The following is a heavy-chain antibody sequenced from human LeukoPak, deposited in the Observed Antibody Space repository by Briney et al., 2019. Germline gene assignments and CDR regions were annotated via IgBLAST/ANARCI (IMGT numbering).Heavy chain of an antibody. CDR3: ARGREWLFYFDY. Sequence: SETLSLTCAVSGGSISSYYWSWIRQPPGKGLEWIGYIYYSGSTNYNPSLKSRVTISVDTSKNQFSLKLSSVTAADTAVYYCARGREWLFYFDYWGQGTPVTVSS. CDR1: GGSISSYY. CDR2: IYYSGST. J-gene: IGHJ4*02. V-gene: IGHV4-59*01. D-gene: IGHD6-19*01.